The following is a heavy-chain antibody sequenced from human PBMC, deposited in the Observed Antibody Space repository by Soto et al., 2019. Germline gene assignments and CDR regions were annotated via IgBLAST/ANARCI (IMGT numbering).Heavy chain of an antibody. CDR2: ISWNSGSI. V-gene: IGHV3-9*01. J-gene: IGHJ4*02. Sequence: PGGSLRLSCAASGFTFDDYAMHWVRQAPGKGLEWVSGISWNSGSIGYADSVKGRFTISRDNAKNSLYLQMNSLRAEDAALYYCAKEGPGPYYFDYWGQGTLVTVSS. CDR1: GFTFDDYA. CDR3: AKEGPGPYYFDY.